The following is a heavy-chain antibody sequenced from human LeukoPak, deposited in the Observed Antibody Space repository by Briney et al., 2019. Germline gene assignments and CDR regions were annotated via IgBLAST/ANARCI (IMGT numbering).Heavy chain of an antibody. Sequence: WGSLRLSCAASGFTFSSYWMHWVRQAPGKGLVCVSRINSDGGSTSYTDSVKGRFTISRDNAKNTLYLQMNSLRAEDTAVYYCARAAGEMATIRYWGQGTLVTVSS. CDR3: ARAAGEMATIRY. CDR1: GFTFSSYW. J-gene: IGHJ4*02. CDR2: INSDGGST. D-gene: IGHD5-24*01. V-gene: IGHV3-74*01.